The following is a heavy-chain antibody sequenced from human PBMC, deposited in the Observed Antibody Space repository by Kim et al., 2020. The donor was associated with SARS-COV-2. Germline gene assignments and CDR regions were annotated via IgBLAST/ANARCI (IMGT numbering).Heavy chain of an antibody. D-gene: IGHD4-17*01. V-gene: IGHV3-30*07. CDR3: ARDQWSYGDYDCLAD. J-gene: IGHJ4*02. Sequence: SVKGRFTISRDNSKNTLYLKMNSLRAEDTAVYYCARDQWSYGDYDCLADWGQGTLVTVSS.